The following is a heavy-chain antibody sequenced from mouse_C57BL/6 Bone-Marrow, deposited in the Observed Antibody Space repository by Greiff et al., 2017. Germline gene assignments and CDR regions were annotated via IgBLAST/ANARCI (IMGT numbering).Heavy chain of an antibody. Sequence: QVQLQQSGAGLVRPGTSVKMSCKASGYTFTNYWIGWAKRRPGPGLEWIGDIYPGGGYNNYNEKFKGKATLTADKSSSPAYMQFSSLTSEDYAIYYCARYYGHWYFDVWGTGTTVTVSS. V-gene: IGHV1-63*01. CDR2: IYPGGGYN. J-gene: IGHJ1*03. CDR1: GYTFTNYW. CDR3: ARYYGHWYFDV. D-gene: IGHD1-2*01.